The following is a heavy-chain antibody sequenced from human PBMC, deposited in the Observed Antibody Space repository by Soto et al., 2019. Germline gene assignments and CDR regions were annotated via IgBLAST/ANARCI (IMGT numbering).Heavy chain of an antibody. D-gene: IGHD3-10*01. J-gene: IGHJ5*01. V-gene: IGHV4-59*01. CDR2: IYYSGST. CDR3: ARGVLWFGVSFDP. Sequence: SETLSLTCTVSGGSISSYYWSWIRQPPGKGLEWIGYIYYSGSTNYNPSLKSRVTISVDTSKNKFSLKLSSVTAADTAVYYCARGVLWFGVSFDPWGKGNLVSVSS. CDR1: GGSISSYY.